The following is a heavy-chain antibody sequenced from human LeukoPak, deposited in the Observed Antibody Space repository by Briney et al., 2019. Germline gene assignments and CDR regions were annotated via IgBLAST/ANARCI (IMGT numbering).Heavy chain of an antibody. V-gene: IGHV4-30-4*08. CDR3: ARDRYGDFEDY. CDR2: ISYSGTP. CDR1: GGSINTANYY. J-gene: IGHJ4*02. Sequence: SRTLSLTCNVSGGSINTANYYWTWIRQPPGTGLEWIGYISYSGTPYYNPSLNSRVTISLDTSKNQFSLILNSVTAADTAMYYCARDRYGDFEDYWGQGTLVTVSS. D-gene: IGHD4-17*01.